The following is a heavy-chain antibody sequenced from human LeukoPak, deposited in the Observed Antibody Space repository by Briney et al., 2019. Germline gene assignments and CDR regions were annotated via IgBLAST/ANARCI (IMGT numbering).Heavy chain of an antibody. Sequence: SQTLSLTCAISGDSVSSNIAACNWTRQSPSRGLGWLGWTYYRSNWYNDYAVSVSSRITVNPDTSKNQFSLQLNSVTPEDTAVYYCSRGTHWFDSWGQGTLVTVSS. J-gene: IGHJ5*01. CDR1: GDSVSSNIAA. V-gene: IGHV6-1*01. CDR3: SRGTHWFDS. CDR2: TYYRSNWYN. D-gene: IGHD1-7*01.